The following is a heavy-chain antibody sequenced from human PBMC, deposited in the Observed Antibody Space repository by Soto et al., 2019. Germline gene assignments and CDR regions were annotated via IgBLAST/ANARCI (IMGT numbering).Heavy chain of an antibody. D-gene: IGHD2-2*01. Sequence: PGGSLRLSCTASGFTFSSYSMHSVRQAPGKGLEYVSTISINGVITYYANSVKGSFTFSRDNSKNTLYLQMGSLRAEDMAVYHCARGRGSNSYSSMDYWGRGTLVTVSS. CDR1: GFTFSSYS. V-gene: IGHV3-64*01. CDR3: ARGRGSNSYSSMDY. CDR2: ISINGVIT. J-gene: IGHJ4*02.